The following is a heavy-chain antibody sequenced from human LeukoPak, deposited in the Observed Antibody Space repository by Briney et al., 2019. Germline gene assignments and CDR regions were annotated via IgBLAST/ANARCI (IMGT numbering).Heavy chain of an antibody. V-gene: IGHV3-21*01. Sequence: GGSLRLSCAASGFTFSSYSMNWARQAPGKGLEWVSPISSSSSYIYYADSVKGRFTISRDNAKNSLYLQMNSLRAEDTAVYYCASYGDYPRRDYWGQGTLVTVSS. CDR1: GFTFSSYS. D-gene: IGHD4-17*01. CDR3: ASYGDYPRRDY. CDR2: ISSSSSYI. J-gene: IGHJ4*02.